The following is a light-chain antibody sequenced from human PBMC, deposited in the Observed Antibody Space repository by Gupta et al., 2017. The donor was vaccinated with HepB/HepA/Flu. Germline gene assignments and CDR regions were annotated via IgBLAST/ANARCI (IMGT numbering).Light chain of an antibody. CDR1: SGHSNYA. CDR2: LNSDGSH. CDR3: QTWGTGIRI. V-gene: IGLV4-69*01. J-gene: IGLJ2*01. Sequence: QLVLTPSPSASASPGASVKLTCTLSSGHSNYAIAWHQQQPEKGPRYLMKLNSDGSHSKGDGIPDRFSGSSSGAERYLTISSLQSEDEADYYCQTWGTGIRIFGGGTKLTVL.